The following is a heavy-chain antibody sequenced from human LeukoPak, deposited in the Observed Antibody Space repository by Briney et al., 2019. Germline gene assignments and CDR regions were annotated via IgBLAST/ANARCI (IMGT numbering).Heavy chain of an antibody. Sequence: ASVKVSCTASGYTFTGYYMHWVRQAPGQGLEWMGWINPNSGDTNYAQKFQGRVTMTRDTSISTAYMELSRLRSDHTAVYYCARVRYRLAETYIDYWGQGTLVTVSS. V-gene: IGHV1-2*02. CDR3: ARVRYRLAETYIDY. D-gene: IGHD3-16*01. CDR1: GYTFTGYY. CDR2: INPNSGDT. J-gene: IGHJ4*02.